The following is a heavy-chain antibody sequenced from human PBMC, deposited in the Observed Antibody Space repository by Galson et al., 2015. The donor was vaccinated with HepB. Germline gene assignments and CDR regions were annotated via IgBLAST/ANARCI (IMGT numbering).Heavy chain of an antibody. CDR2: ISSSSSTI. Sequence: SLRLSCAASGFTFSSYSMNWVRQAPGKGLEWVSYISSSSSTIYYADSVKGRFTISRDNAKNSLYLQMNSLRDEDTAVYYCARERGSLRVFDGDSSFYYGMDVWGQGTTVTVSS. J-gene: IGHJ6*02. CDR1: GFTFSSYS. CDR3: ARERGSLRVFDGDSSFYYGMDV. V-gene: IGHV3-48*02. D-gene: IGHD4-17*01.